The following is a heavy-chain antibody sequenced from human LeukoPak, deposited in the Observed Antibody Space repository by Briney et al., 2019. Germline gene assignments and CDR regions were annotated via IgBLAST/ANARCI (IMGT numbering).Heavy chain of an antibody. CDR1: GGTFSSYA. Sequence: ASVKVSCKASGGTFSSYAISWVRQASGQGLEWMGGIIPIFGTANYAQKFQGRVTITADESTSTAYMELSSLRSEDTAVYYCARDPDPESYSSGWFGVSGMDVWGKGTTVTVSS. D-gene: IGHD6-19*01. CDR3: ARDPDPESYSSGWFGVSGMDV. V-gene: IGHV1-69*13. J-gene: IGHJ6*04. CDR2: IIPIFGTA.